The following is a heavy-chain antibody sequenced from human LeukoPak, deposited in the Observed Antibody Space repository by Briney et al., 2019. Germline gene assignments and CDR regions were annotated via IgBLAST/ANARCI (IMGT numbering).Heavy chain of an antibody. Sequence: PSETLSLTCTVSGGSISSSSYYWGWIRQPPGKGLEWIGSIYYSGSTYYNPSLKSRVTMFVDTSKNQFSLKLSSVTAADTAVYYCASHNPASTPYDFWSGYYDYFDYWGQGTLVTVSS. V-gene: IGHV4-39*01. D-gene: IGHD3-3*01. CDR3: ASHNPASTPYDFWSGYYDYFDY. CDR1: GGSISSSSYY. J-gene: IGHJ4*02. CDR2: IYYSGST.